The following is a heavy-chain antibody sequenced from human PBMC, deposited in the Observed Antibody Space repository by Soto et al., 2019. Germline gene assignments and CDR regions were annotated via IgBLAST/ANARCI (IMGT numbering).Heavy chain of an antibody. V-gene: IGHV3-30-3*01. J-gene: IGHJ4*02. Sequence: GGSLRLSCAASGFTFSSYAMHWVRQAPGKGLEWVAVISYDGSNKYYADSVKGRFTISRDNSKNTLYLQMNSLRAEDTAVYYCARAYYPYYDILTGYVTRYYFDYWGQGTLVTVSS. CDR1: GFTFSSYA. CDR2: ISYDGSNK. CDR3: ARAYYPYYDILTGYVTRYYFDY. D-gene: IGHD3-9*01.